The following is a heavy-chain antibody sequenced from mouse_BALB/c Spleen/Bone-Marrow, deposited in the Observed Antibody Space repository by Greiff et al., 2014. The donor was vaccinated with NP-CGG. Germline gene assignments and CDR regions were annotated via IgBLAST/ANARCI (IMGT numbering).Heavy chain of an antibody. D-gene: IGHD4-1*01. CDR3: ATLTGTSY. Sequence: EVQLVESGGGLVQPGGSLKLSCAASGFPFSSYTMSWVRQTPEKRLKWVAFITNGGGSTYYPDTLKSRFTISRDDAKNTLYLQMSSLKSEDTAMYYCATLTGTSYWGQGTLVTVSA. CDR1: GFPFSSYT. CDR2: ITNGGGST. J-gene: IGHJ3*01. V-gene: IGHV5-12-2*01.